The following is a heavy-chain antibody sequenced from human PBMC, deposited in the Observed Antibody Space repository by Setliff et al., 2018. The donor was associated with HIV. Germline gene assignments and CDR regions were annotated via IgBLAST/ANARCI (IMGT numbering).Heavy chain of an antibody. V-gene: IGHV3-11*04. J-gene: IGHJ6*03. CDR2: ISSSRTI. D-gene: IGHD6-13*01. Sequence: NPSETLSLTCAVYGGSFSGYYWSWIRQPPGKGLDWVSYISSSRTIYYADSVKGRFTISRDNAKNSLYLQMNSLRAEDTAVYYCARDGYSSSWYVDSYYMDVWGKGNTVTVSS. CDR3: ARDGYSSSWYVDSYYMDV. CDR1: GGSFSGYY.